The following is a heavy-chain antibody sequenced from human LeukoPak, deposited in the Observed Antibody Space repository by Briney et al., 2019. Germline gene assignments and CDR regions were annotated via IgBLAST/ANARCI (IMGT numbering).Heavy chain of an antibody. CDR2: ITPTLDLA. V-gene: IGHV1-69*10. J-gene: IGHJ4*02. D-gene: IGHD6-6*01. CDR1: GATFSSYA. Sequence: GSSVKVSCKSSGATFSSYAISWVRQAPGQGLEWVGRITPTLDLAFYAQKFQGRVTLTADRSTSTAHLELTGLRSDDTAVYYCARPGVAARPDEFGYWGQGTLVTVSS. CDR3: ARPGVAARPDEFGY.